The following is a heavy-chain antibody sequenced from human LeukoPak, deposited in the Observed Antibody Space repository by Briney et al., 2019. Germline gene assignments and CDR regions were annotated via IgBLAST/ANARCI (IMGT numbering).Heavy chain of an antibody. D-gene: IGHD4-23*01. Sequence: SGGSLRLSCAASGFTFSSYWMNWVRHVPGKGLVWVSRIASDGSSTTYADSVKGRFSISRDNAKNTLYLQMNSLRVEDTAVYYCARGRPHGNDYWGQGTLVTVSS. J-gene: IGHJ4*02. CDR2: IASDGSST. CDR1: GFTFSSYW. V-gene: IGHV3-74*01. CDR3: ARGRPHGNDY.